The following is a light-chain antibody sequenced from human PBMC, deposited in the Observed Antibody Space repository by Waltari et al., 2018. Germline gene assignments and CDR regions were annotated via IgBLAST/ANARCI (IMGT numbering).Light chain of an antibody. CDR1: QSLLHRNGHNY. CDR2: LGS. J-gene: IGKJ4*01. V-gene: IGKV2-28*01. Sequence: DIVMTQSPLSLPVTPGEAASISCRSSQSLLHRNGHNYLDWYLQKPGQSPQLLIYLGSNRASGVPDRFSGSGSGTDFTLKISRVEAEDDGVYYCMQSLQTPITFGGGTKVEIK. CDR3: MQSLQTPIT.